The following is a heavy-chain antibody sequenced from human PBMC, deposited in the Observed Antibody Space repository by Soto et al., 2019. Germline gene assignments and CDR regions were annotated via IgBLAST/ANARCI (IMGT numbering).Heavy chain of an antibody. D-gene: IGHD2-2*01. CDR1: GFTFSSYA. CDR2: ISGSGGNT. Sequence: PGGSLRLSCGASGFTFSSYAMSWVRQAPGKGLEWVSAISGSGGNTYHADSVKGRFSISRDNSKNTLYLQMNSLRAEDTALYYCAKDSGGFCNTISCYYFDYWGQGTLVTVSS. J-gene: IGHJ4*02. V-gene: IGHV3-23*01. CDR3: AKDSGGFCNTISCYYFDY.